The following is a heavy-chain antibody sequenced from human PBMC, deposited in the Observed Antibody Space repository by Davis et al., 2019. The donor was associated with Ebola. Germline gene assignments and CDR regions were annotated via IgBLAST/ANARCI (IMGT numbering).Heavy chain of an antibody. Sequence: MPSETLSLTCTVSGGSISSSSYYWGWIRQPPGKGLEWIGSIYYSGSTYYNPSLKSRVTISVDTSKNQFSLKLSSVTAADTAVYYCARPALRFLGPGWFDPWGQGTLVTVSS. V-gene: IGHV4-39*07. CDR1: GGSISSSSYY. CDR3: ARPALRFLGPGWFDP. CDR2: IYYSGST. J-gene: IGHJ5*02. D-gene: IGHD3-3*01.